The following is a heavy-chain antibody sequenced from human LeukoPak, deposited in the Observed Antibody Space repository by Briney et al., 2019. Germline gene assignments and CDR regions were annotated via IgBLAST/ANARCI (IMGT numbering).Heavy chain of an antibody. CDR2: IYYSGNA. CDR3: ARGNPRWLHLNY. D-gene: IGHD5-12*01. J-gene: IGHJ4*02. V-gene: IGHV4-31*03. Sequence: SQTLSPTCSVSGGSISSGGYYWSWIRQHPGKGLEWIGNIYYSGNAYYSPSLKSRISISIDTSKNQFSLKLSSVTAADTAVYYCARGNPRWLHLNYWGQGTLVTVSS. CDR1: GGSISSGGYY.